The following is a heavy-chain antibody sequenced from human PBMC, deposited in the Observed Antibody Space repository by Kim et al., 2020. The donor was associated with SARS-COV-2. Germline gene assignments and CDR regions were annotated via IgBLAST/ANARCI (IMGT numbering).Heavy chain of an antibody. J-gene: IGHJ4*02. Sequence: YAQKFQGRVTITADKSTSTAYMELSSLRSEDTAVYYCARASPDTVTEFDYWGQGTLVTVSS. D-gene: IGHD4-17*01. V-gene: IGHV1-69*04. CDR3: ARASPDTVTEFDY.